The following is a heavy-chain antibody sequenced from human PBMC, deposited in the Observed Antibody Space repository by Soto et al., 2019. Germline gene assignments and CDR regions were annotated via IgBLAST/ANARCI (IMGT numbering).Heavy chain of an antibody. Sequence: QVQLVQSGAEVKKPGASVKVSCKASGYTFTSYGISWVRQAPGQGLEWMGWISAYNGNTNYAQKLQGRVTMTTDTSTDTGYMELRSLRSDDTAVYYCARYDSSGPASLGWFDPWGQGTLVTVSS. V-gene: IGHV1-18*04. CDR3: ARYDSSGPASLGWFDP. CDR1: GYTFTSYG. D-gene: IGHD3-22*01. J-gene: IGHJ5*02. CDR2: ISAYNGNT.